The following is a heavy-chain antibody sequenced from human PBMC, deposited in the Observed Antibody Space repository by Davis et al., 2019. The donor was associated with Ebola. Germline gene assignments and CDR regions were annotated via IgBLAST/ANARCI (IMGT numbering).Heavy chain of an antibody. CDR1: GGTFSSYA. Sequence: AASVKVSCKASGGTFSSYAISWVRQAPGQGLEWMGRIIPILGIANYAQKFQGRVTITADKSTSTAYMELSSLRSEDTAVYYCATQANNWNYFYYYYGMDVWGQGTTDTVSS. CDR2: IIPILGIA. D-gene: IGHD1-7*01. V-gene: IGHV1-69*04. J-gene: IGHJ6*02. CDR3: ATQANNWNYFYYYYGMDV.